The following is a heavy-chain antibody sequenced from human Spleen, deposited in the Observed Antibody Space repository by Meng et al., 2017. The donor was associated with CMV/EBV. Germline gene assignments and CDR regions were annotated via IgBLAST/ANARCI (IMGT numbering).Heavy chain of an antibody. CDR1: GLPFSNYA. V-gene: IGHV3-23*01. Sequence: SCRLSGAACGLPFSNYAMGWVRQAPGKGLEWVSGISAGGGSTYYADSVKGRFTISRDNSKNTRYLQMNSLRAEDTAVYYCARYYGSGWGQGTLVTVSS. CDR2: ISAGGGST. J-gene: IGHJ4*02. CDR3: ARYYGSG. D-gene: IGHD3-10*01.